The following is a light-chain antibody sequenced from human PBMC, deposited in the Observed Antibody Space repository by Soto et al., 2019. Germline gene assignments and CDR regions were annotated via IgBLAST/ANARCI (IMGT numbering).Light chain of an antibody. CDR1: QDITNY. J-gene: IGKJ4*01. Sequence: DIQMTQSPSSLSASVGDRVTITCQASQDITNYLNWYQQKPGKAPKLLIYDASYLERGVPSRFSGSGSETDFTLTISSLQPEDVATYYCQQYDNLPLTFCGGTKVAIK. CDR3: QQYDNLPLT. CDR2: DAS. V-gene: IGKV1-33*01.